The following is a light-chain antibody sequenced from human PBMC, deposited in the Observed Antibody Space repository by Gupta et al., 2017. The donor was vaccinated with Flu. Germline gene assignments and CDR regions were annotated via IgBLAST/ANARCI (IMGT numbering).Light chain of an antibody. J-gene: IGKJ5*01. Sequence: DIQMTQSPSSLSASVGDRVTITCRASQSISSYLNWYQQKPGKAPKLLIYAASSLQSGVPSRFSGSGSRTDFTLTISSLQPEDFATYYCQQSYSTPPTFGQGTRLEIK. CDR1: QSISSY. V-gene: IGKV1-39*01. CDR2: AAS. CDR3: QQSYSTPPT.